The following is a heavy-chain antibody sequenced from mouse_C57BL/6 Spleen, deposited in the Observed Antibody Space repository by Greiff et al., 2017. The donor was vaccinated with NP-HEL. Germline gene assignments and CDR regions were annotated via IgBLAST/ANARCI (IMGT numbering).Heavy chain of an antibody. Sequence: EVKLQESGPGLVKPSQSLSLTCSVTGYSITSGYYWNWIRQFPGNKLEWMGYISYDGSNNYNPSLKNRISITRDTSKNQFFLKLNSVTTEDTATYYCARLSYYYGSSGYFDVWGTGTTVTVSS. D-gene: IGHD1-1*01. CDR1: GYSITSGYY. CDR3: ARLSYYYGSSGYFDV. J-gene: IGHJ1*03. CDR2: ISYDGSN. V-gene: IGHV3-6*01.